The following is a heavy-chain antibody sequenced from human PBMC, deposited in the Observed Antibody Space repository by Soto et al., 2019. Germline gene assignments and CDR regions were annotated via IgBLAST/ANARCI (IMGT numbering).Heavy chain of an antibody. CDR2: MFYSGAT. CDR1: VGSISDISYC. V-gene: IGHV4-39*01. Sequence: KTSETLSLTCTVSVGSISDISYCWGWIRQPPGKGLQWIGCMFYSGATYYNPSLKDRVTLSVDTSNNEFSLKLVSVTAPDTAVYYCARHKSGSDWLDPWGQGNLVTVSS. CDR3: ARHKSGSDWLDP. J-gene: IGHJ5*02. D-gene: IGHD2-15*01.